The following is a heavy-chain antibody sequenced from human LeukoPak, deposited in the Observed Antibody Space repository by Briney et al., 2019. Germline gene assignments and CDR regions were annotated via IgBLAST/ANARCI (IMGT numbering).Heavy chain of an antibody. CDR1: GFTFSSYD. J-gene: IGHJ4*02. CDR3: AKDQEGYSSGWTLDY. CDR2: ISGSGGST. Sequence: GGSLRLSCAASGFTFSSYDMSWVRQAPGKGLEWVSAISGSGGSTYYADSVKGRFTISRDNSKNTLYLQMNSLRAEDTAVYYCAKDQEGYSSGWTLDYWGQGTLVTVSS. V-gene: IGHV3-23*01. D-gene: IGHD6-19*01.